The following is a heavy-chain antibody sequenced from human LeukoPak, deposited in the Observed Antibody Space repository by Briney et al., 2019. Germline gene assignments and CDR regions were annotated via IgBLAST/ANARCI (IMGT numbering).Heavy chain of an antibody. J-gene: IGHJ4*02. V-gene: IGHV3-23*01. D-gene: IGHD3-10*01. CDR1: ESPFTTYA. CDR2: ISGSGDST. Sequence: PGGPLSLSCPAPESPFTTYALSWSPKSPKKGLEWLSTISGSGDSTYYADSVKGRFTISRDNSKNTLFLQMNSLRAEDTAIYYCAKWQSYGSGDDYWGQGTLVTVSS. CDR3: AKWQSYGSGDDY.